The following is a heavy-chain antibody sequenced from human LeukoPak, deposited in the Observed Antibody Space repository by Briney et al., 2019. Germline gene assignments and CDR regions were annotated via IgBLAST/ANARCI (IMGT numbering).Heavy chain of an antibody. CDR2: INGDGSST. D-gene: IGHD3-22*01. CDR3: ARDLELTYYDSSGYDY. Sequence: GGSLRLSCAASGFAFNIYEMNWVRQVPGKGLVWVSRINGDGSSTSYADSVKGRFTISRDNAKNTLYLQMNSLRAEDTAVYYCARDLELTYYDSSGYDYWGQGTPVTVSS. J-gene: IGHJ4*02. CDR1: GFAFNIYE. V-gene: IGHV3-74*01.